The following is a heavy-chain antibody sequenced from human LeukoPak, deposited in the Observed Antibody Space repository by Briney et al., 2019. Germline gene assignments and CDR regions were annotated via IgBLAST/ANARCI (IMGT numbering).Heavy chain of an antibody. D-gene: IGHD3-10*01. V-gene: IGHV4-59*01. CDR1: GGSISSYY. CDR3: ARMYYYGSGFDY. CDR2: TYYSGST. Sequence: SETLSLTCTVSGGSISSYYWSWIRQPPGKGLEWIGYTYYSGSTNYNPSLKSRVTISVDTSKNQFSLKLSSVTAADTAVYYCARMYYYGSGFDYWGQGTLVTVSS. J-gene: IGHJ4*02.